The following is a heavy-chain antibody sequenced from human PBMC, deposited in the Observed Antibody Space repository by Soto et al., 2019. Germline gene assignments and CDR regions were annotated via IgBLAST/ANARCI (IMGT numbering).Heavy chain of an antibody. Sequence: GGSLRLSCTASGFTFSSYSMSWVRQAPGKGLEWVSCIGPASTSIYYADSVTGRFTVSRDNAKNSLYLQMNSLRDEDTAMYYCAKDELTADPREAFDLWGPGTMVTVSS. D-gene: IGHD2-21*02. V-gene: IGHV3-48*02. J-gene: IGHJ3*01. CDR3: AKDELTADPREAFDL. CDR2: IGPASTSI. CDR1: GFTFSSYS.